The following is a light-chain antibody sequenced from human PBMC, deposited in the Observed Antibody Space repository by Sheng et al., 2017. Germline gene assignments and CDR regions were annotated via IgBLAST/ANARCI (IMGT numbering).Light chain of an antibody. CDR2: GAS. V-gene: IGKV1-39*01. CDR1: QSISNY. Sequence: DIQMTQSPSSLTASVGDRVTISCRASQSISNYIIWYQRKPGKAPKLLIFGASGLQSAVPSRFSGSGSGTDFTLTISSLQPEDFATYFCQHYHSYLWTFGQGTKVEIK. J-gene: IGKJ1*01. CDR3: QHYHSYLWT.